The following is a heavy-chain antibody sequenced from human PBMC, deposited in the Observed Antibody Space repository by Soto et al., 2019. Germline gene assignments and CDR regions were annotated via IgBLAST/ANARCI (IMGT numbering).Heavy chain of an antibody. Sequence: EVQLVESGGGLVKPGGSLRLSCAASGFAVTTHTITWARQAPGKGLEWVSSSGSSATYTYFADSVKGRFTISRDNAKNSVFLEMSSLRVEDTAVYYCAREAPGFSGIDYWGQGILVTVSS. CDR3: AREAPGFSGIDY. D-gene: IGHD3-10*01. V-gene: IGHV3-21*01. J-gene: IGHJ4*02. CDR2: SGSSATYT. CDR1: GFAVTTHT.